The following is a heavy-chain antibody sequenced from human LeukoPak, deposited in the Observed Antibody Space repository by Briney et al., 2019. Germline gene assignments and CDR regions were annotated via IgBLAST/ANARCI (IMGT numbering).Heavy chain of an antibody. Sequence: PSETLSLTCAVSGYSISSGYYWGWIRQPPGKGLEWIGSIYHSGSTYYNPSLKSRVTISVDTSKNQFSLKLSSVTAADTAVYYCARRRGYYYSWFDPWGQGTLVTVSS. CDR2: IYHSGST. J-gene: IGHJ5*02. V-gene: IGHV4-38-2*01. D-gene: IGHD3-22*01. CDR1: GYSISSGYY. CDR3: ARRRGYYYSWFDP.